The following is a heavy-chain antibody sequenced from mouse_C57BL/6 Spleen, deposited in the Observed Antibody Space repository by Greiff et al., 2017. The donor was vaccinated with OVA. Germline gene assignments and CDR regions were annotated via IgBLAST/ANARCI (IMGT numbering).Heavy chain of an antibody. V-gene: IGHV1-74*01. D-gene: IGHD2-4*01. CDR2: IHPSDSDT. J-gene: IGHJ3*01. CDR3: SIEDYDYDEGVAY. Sequence: QVQLKQPGAELVKPGASVKVSCKASGYTFTSYWMHWVKQRPGQGLEWIGRIHPSDSDTNYNQKFKGKATLTVDKSSSTAYMQLSSLTSEDSAVDDYSIEDYDYDEGVAYWGQGTLVTVSA. CDR1: GYTFTSYW.